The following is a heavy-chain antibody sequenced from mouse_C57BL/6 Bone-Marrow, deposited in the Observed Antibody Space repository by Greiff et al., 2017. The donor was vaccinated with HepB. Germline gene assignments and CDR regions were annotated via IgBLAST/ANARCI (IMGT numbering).Heavy chain of an antibody. J-gene: IGHJ2*01. Sequence: EVKVVESGGGLVKPGGSLKLSCAASGFTFSDYGMHWVRQAPEKGLEWVAYISSGSSTIYYADTVKGRFTISRDNAKNTLFLQMTSLRAEDTAMYYCARPKGPYYGSSYGYFDYWGQGTTLTVSS. CDR3: ARPKGPYYGSSYGYFDY. CDR1: GFTFSDYG. CDR2: ISSGSSTI. V-gene: IGHV5-17*01. D-gene: IGHD1-1*01.